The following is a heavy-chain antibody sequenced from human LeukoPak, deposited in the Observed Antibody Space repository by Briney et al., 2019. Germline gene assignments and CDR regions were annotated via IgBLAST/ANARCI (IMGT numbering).Heavy chain of an antibody. D-gene: IGHD6-19*01. Sequence: GGPLRLSCAASGFTFSSCSMDWVRQAPGKGLEWVSSISSSSSYIYYADSVKGRFTISRDNAKNSLYLQMNSLRAEDTAVYYCARDRAAVAGINVDYWGQGTLVTVSS. J-gene: IGHJ4*02. CDR3: ARDRAAVAGINVDY. V-gene: IGHV3-21*01. CDR2: ISSSSSYI. CDR1: GFTFSSCS.